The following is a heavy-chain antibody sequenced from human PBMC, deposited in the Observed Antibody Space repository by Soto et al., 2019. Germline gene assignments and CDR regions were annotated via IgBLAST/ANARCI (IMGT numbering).Heavy chain of an antibody. V-gene: IGHV3-23*01. D-gene: IGHD3-3*02. CDR3: ARNSEHFDY. J-gene: IGHJ4*02. CDR2: ISGSGGST. CDR1: GFTFSSYA. Sequence: GGSLRLSCAASGFTFSSYAMSWVRQAPGKGLEWVSAISGSGGSTYYADSVKGRFTISRDNSKNSVYLQMNSLRAEDTALYYCARNSEHFDYWGQGSMVTVSS.